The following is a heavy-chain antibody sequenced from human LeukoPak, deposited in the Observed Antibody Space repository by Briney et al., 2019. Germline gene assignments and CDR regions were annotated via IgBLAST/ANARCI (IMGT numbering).Heavy chain of an antibody. J-gene: IGHJ6*03. CDR2: IYYSGST. V-gene: IGHV4-59*01. Sequence: SETLSLTCTVSGGSISSYYWSWIRQPPGKGLEWIGYIYYSGSTNYNPSLKSRVTISVDTSKNQFSLKLSSVTAADTAVYYCARAPAYYYDSSGYYYQGGYYYYYMDVWGKGTPVTVSS. CDR1: GGSISSYY. CDR3: ARAPAYYYDSSGYYYQGGYYYYYMDV. D-gene: IGHD3-22*01.